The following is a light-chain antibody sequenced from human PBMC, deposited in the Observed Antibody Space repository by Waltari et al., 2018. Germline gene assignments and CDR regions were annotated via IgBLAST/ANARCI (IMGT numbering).Light chain of an antibody. CDR3: SSYTPTSILV. CDR2: DVT. V-gene: IGLV2-14*03. J-gene: IGLJ2*01. Sequence: QSALTQPASVSGSPGQSLTLSCSGTSSDVGSYNYVSWYQQHPGTPPKRLIYDVTKRPAGVSGRFSGSKSGTPASLTISGLQPEDEADYFCSSYTPTSILVFGGGTKLTV. CDR1: SSDVGSYNY.